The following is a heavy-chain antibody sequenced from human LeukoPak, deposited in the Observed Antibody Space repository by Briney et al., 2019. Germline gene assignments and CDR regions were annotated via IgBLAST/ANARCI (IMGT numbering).Heavy chain of an antibody. Sequence: PSETLSLTCTVSGGSISRGGYYWSWIRQHPGTGLEYIGYIYYSGSIYYNPSLKSRVTISLDPSKNQFSLKLSSVTAADTAVYYCARDRGYSYGCDAFDIWGQGTMVTVSS. J-gene: IGHJ3*02. CDR1: GGSISRGGYY. V-gene: IGHV4-31*03. CDR3: ARDRGYSYGCDAFDI. D-gene: IGHD5-18*01. CDR2: IYYSGSI.